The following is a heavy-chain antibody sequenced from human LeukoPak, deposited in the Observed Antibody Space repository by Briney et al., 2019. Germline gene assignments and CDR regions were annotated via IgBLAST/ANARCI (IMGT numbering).Heavy chain of an antibody. D-gene: IGHD3-9*01. CDR3: ARVPPARYFDWLPPALYYFDY. V-gene: IGHV3-7*01. J-gene: IGHJ4*02. Sequence: GGSLRLSCAASGFTFSSYWMSWVRQAPGKGLEWVANIKQDGSEKYYVDSVKGRFTISRDNAKNSLYLQMNSLRAEDTAVYYCARVPPARYFDWLPPALYYFDYWGQGTLVTVSS. CDR2: IKQDGSEK. CDR1: GFTFSSYW.